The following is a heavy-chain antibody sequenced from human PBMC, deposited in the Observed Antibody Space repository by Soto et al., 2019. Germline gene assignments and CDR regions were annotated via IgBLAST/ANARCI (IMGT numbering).Heavy chain of an antibody. CDR3: AKDGDFWSGYFDY. V-gene: IGHV3-43*01. CDR1: GFTFDDYT. CDR2: ISWDGGST. D-gene: IGHD3-3*01. J-gene: IGHJ4*02. Sequence: EVQLVESGGVVVQPGGSPRLSCAASGFTFDDYTMHWVRQAPGKGLEWVSLISWDGGSTYYADSVKGRFTISRDNSKNSLYLQMNSLRTEDTALYYCAKDGDFWSGYFDYWGQGTLVTVSS.